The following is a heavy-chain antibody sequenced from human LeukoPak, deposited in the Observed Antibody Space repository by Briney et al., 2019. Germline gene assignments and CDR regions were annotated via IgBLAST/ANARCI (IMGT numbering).Heavy chain of an antibody. CDR3: ARSIVVVPAAHTPYYYYYYMDV. V-gene: IGHV4-61*02. CDR2: IYTSGST. D-gene: IGHD2-2*01. Sequence: SETLSLTCTVSGGSISSGSYYWSWIRQPAGKGLEWFGRIYTSGSTNYNPSLKSRVTISVDTSKNQFSLKLSAVTAADTAVYYCARSIVVVPAAHTPYYYYYYMDVWGKGTTVTVSS. J-gene: IGHJ6*03. CDR1: GGSISSGSYY.